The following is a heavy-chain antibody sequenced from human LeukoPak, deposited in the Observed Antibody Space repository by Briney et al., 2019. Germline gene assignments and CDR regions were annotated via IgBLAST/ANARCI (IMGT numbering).Heavy chain of an antibody. Sequence: GGSLRLSCAASGFTFSDYYMSWIRQAPGKGLEWVSYISSSGSTIYYADSVKGRFTISRDNAKNSLYLQMNSLRAEDTAVYYCAREERQLVHGMYYFDYWGQGTLVTVSS. V-gene: IGHV3-11*01. CDR2: ISSSGSTI. CDR3: AREERQLVHGMYYFDY. D-gene: IGHD6-13*01. J-gene: IGHJ4*02. CDR1: GFTFSDYY.